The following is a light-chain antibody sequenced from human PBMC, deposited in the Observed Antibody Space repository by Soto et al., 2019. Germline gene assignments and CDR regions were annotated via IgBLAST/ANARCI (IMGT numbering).Light chain of an antibody. Sequence: EIQMYMSLSTLSAPVHDRVTITCRASESISTWLAWYQQKPGKAPKLLMYKASTLESGVPSRFSGSGFGTEFTLTICSLQPDDFTTYYCQHYASYLNSFGQGARLEVK. V-gene: IGKV1-5*03. CDR3: QHYASYLNS. CDR1: ESISTW. J-gene: IGKJ5*01. CDR2: KAS.